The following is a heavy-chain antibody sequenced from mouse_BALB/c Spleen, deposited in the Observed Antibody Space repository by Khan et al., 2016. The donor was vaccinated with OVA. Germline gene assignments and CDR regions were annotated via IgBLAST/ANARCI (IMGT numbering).Heavy chain of an antibody. Sequence: EVELVESGGGFMQPGGSLKLSCATSGFTFTDYYMYWVRQTPEKRLEWVAYISNRGTTTYYQDTVRGRFTITRENDKTTLYLQMRRLKSEDTAIYCCAREWYGCGLAYWGQGTLVTVSA. CDR2: ISNRGTTT. CDR1: GFTFTDYY. J-gene: IGHJ3*01. CDR3: AREWYGCGLAY. D-gene: IGHD1-3*01. V-gene: IGHV5-12*02.